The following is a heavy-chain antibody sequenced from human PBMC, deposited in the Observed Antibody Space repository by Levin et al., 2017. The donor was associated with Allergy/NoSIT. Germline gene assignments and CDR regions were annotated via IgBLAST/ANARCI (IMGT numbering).Heavy chain of an antibody. D-gene: IGHD1-1*01. V-gene: IGHV5-51*01. J-gene: IGHJ4*02. CDR3: ARVYTTDFDY. CDR1: GYSFSTYW. CDR2: INPGDSET. Sequence: KVSCKGSGYSFSTYWIAWVRQMPGKGLEWMGIINPGDSETSYSPSFLGQVTISVDKSTTTAYLHWTSLKASDTAIYYCARVYTTDFDYWGQGTLITVSS.